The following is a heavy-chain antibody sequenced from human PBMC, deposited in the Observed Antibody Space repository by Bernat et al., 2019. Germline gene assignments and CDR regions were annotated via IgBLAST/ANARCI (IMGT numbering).Heavy chain of an antibody. CDR2: YSGSGTT. CDR1: GFTVSTYA. V-gene: IGHV3-23*01. CDR3: ARYSCTATNCHPRTFDY. Sequence: EVQLLESGGGLVQPGGSLRLSCEASGFTVSTYAMSWVRQAPGKGLEWVSGYSGSGTTEYADSVKGRFIISRDNSKNTLFLQMHSLRAADTAVYYCARYSCTATNCHPRTFDYWGRGDLVTVSS. D-gene: IGHD2-15*01. J-gene: IGHJ4*02.